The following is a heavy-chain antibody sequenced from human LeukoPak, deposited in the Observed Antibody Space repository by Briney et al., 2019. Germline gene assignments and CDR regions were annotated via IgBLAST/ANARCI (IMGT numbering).Heavy chain of an antibody. D-gene: IGHD1-7*01. V-gene: IGHV3-48*03. J-gene: IGHJ4*02. CDR3: ARADWNYVFVDY. CDR2: ISSSGSTI. Sequence: TGGSLRLSCAASGFTFSSYEMNWVRQAPGKGLEWVSYISSSGSTIYYADSVKGRFTISRDNAKNSLYLQMNSLRAEDTAVYYCARADWNYVFVDYWGQGTLVTVSS. CDR1: GFTFSSYE.